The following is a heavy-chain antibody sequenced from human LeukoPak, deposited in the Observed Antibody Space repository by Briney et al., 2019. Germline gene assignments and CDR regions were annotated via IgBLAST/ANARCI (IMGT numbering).Heavy chain of an antibody. Sequence: KPSGTLSLTCGVSGGSISSTNWWTWVRQPPGGGLEWIGEVHLSGRTHYNPSLESRVTMSVDMSENHISLKLTSVTAADTAVYYCARQESQGAFDIWGQGTMVTVSS. CDR1: GGSISSTNW. V-gene: IGHV4-4*02. D-gene: IGHD5-24*01. CDR2: VHLSGRT. CDR3: ARQESQGAFDI. J-gene: IGHJ3*02.